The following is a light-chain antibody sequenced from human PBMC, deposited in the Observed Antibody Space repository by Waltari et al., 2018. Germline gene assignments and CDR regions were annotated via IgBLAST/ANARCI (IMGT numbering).Light chain of an antibody. CDR2: DAA. CDR3: QQSYSTPPWT. J-gene: IGKJ1*01. CDR1: QSIITY. V-gene: IGKV1-39*01. Sequence: HSPSSLHASVGDRVTTPSRPGQSIITYLHCYQQTPGRAPKVLIYDAARLLSGVPSRFSSSGSETAVTLTISSRQPEDVATYYCQQSYSTPPWTFGQGTKVEI.